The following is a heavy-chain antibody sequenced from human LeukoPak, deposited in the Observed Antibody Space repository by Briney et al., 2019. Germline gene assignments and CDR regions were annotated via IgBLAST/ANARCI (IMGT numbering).Heavy chain of an antibody. CDR3: AKGYYFDY. CDR2: TYYRSKWYN. Sequence: SQTLSLTCAISGDTVSSNITAWHWIRQSPSRGLEWLGRTYYRSKWYNDYAVSVKSRITINPDTSKNQFSLQLNSVTPEDTAVYYCAKGYYFDYWGQGTLVTVSS. CDR1: GDTVSSNITA. V-gene: IGHV6-1*01. J-gene: IGHJ4*02.